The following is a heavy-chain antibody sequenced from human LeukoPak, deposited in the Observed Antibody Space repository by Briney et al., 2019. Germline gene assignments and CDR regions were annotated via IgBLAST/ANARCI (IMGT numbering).Heavy chain of an antibody. D-gene: IGHD6-19*01. V-gene: IGHV4-39*07. CDR3: ASPGSIAVAGPGDWFDP. CDR2: IYYSGST. CDR1: GGSISSSSYY. J-gene: IGHJ5*02. Sequence: SETLSLTCTVSGGSISSSSYYWGWIRQPPGKGLEWIGSIYYSGSTYYNPSLKSRVTISVDTSKNQFSLKLSSVTAADTAVYYCASPGSIAVAGPGDWFDPWGQGTLVTVSS.